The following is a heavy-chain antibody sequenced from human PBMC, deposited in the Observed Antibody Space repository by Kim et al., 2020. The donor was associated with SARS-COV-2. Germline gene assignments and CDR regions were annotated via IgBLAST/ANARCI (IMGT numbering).Heavy chain of an antibody. CDR2: INHSGST. Sequence: SETLSLTCAVYGGSFSGYYWSWIRQPPGKGLEWIGEINHSGSTNYNPSLKSRVTISVDTSKNQFSLKLSSVTAADTAVYYCARGPNSIAVAGKPFDYWGQGTLVTVSS. D-gene: IGHD6-19*01. CDR3: ARGPNSIAVAGKPFDY. V-gene: IGHV4-34*01. CDR1: GGSFSGYY. J-gene: IGHJ4*02.